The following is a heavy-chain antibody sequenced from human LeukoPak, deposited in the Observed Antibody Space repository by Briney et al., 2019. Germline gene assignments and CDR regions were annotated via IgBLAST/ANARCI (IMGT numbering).Heavy chain of an antibody. CDR1: GFTFSSSW. V-gene: IGHV3-74*01. CDR2: LNSDGSST. Sequence: GGSLRLSCAASGFTFSSSWMHWVRHAPGKGLVWVSRLNSDGSSTNYADSVKGRFTISRDNAKNTLYLQMNSLRAEDTAVYYCARGFGSGSYLGLKFDPWGQGTLVTVSS. J-gene: IGHJ5*02. D-gene: IGHD3-10*01. CDR3: ARGFGSGSYLGLKFDP.